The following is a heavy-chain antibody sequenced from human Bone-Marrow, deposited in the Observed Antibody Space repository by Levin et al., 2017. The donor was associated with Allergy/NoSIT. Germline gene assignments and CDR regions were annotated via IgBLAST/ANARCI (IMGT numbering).Heavy chain of an antibody. Sequence: ASVKVSCKVSGYTLTELSMHWVRQAPGKGLEWMGGFDPEDGETIYAQKFQGRVTMTEDTSTDTAYMELSSLRSEDTAVYYCATAPLGYCSSTSCPPRYYYGMDVWGQGTTVTVSS. CDR3: ATAPLGYCSSTSCPPRYYYGMDV. CDR2: FDPEDGET. V-gene: IGHV1-24*01. CDR1: GYTLTELS. J-gene: IGHJ6*02. D-gene: IGHD2-2*01.